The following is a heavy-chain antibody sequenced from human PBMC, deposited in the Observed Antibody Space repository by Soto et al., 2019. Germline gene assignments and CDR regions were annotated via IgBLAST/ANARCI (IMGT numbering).Heavy chain of an antibody. Sequence: PGGSLRLSCAASGFTFSSYSMNWVRQAPGKGLDWVSSISSSSSYMYYADSVKGRFTISRDNAKNSLYLQMNSLRAEDTAVYYCARVRDSYYYYAMDVWGQGTTVTVSS. CDR3: ARVRDSYYYYAMDV. J-gene: IGHJ6*02. CDR1: GFTFSSYS. V-gene: IGHV3-21*01. CDR2: ISSSSSYM.